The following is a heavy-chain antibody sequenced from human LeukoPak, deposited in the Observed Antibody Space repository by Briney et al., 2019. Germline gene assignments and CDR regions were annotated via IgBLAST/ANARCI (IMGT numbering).Heavy chain of an antibody. V-gene: IGHV3-30*18. CDR3: ANIGVGRTTVPLPAPTDY. J-gene: IGHJ4*02. CDR2: ISYDGSNE. CDR1: GFTFNNYG. D-gene: IGHD4-17*01. Sequence: GGSLRLSCAASGFTFNNYGMHWVRQAPGKGLEWVAFISYDGSNEYYVDSVKGRFTISRDNSKNTLYLQMNSLRAEDTAVFYCANIGVGRTTVPLPAPTDYWGQGTLVTASS.